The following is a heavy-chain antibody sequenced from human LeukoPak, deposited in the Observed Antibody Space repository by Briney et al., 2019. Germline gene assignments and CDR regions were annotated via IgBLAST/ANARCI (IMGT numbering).Heavy chain of an antibody. Sequence: GGSLRLSCAASEFTFSSYAMHWVRQAPGKGLEWVAVIWYDGSNKDYADSVKGRFTISRDNSKNTLFLQTNSLRAEDTAVYYCASTLYCSGGSCPYYYYGMDVWGQGTTVTVSS. V-gene: IGHV3-33*01. D-gene: IGHD2-15*01. CDR1: EFTFSSYA. J-gene: IGHJ6*02. CDR2: IWYDGSNK. CDR3: ASTLYCSGGSCPYYYYGMDV.